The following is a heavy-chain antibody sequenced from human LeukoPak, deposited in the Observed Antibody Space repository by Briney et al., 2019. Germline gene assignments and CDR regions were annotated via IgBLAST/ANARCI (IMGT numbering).Heavy chain of an antibody. CDR2: FYTSGST. CDR1: GGSISSGNYF. Sequence: SETLSLTCTASGGSISSGNYFWSWLRQPAGKGLEWLGRFYTSGSTNYNPSLKSRVTIPVDTSNNQFSLKLSSVTAADTAVYYCATQDSSSWYFDYWGQGTLVTVSS. D-gene: IGHD6-13*01. V-gene: IGHV4-61*02. J-gene: IGHJ4*02. CDR3: ATQDSSSWYFDY.